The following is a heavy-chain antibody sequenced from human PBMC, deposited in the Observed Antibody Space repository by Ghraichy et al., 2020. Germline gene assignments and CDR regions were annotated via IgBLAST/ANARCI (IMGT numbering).Heavy chain of an antibody. CDR2: ISSSSSTI. CDR3: ARVDYDFWSGYLPPFDY. D-gene: IGHD3-3*01. J-gene: IGHJ4*02. Sequence: GESLNISCAASGFTFSSYSMNWVRQAPGKGLEWVSYISSSSSTIYYADSVKGRFTISRDNAKNSLYLQMNSLRDEDTAVYYCARVDYDFWSGYLPPFDYWGQGTLVTVSS. V-gene: IGHV3-48*02. CDR1: GFTFSSYS.